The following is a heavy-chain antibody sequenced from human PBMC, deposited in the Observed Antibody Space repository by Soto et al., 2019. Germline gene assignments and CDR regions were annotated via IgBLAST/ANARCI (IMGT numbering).Heavy chain of an antibody. Sequence: TLSLTCTVSGGSISSGGYYWSWIRQHPGKGLEWIGYIYYSGSTYYNPSLKSRVTISVDTSKNQFSLKLSSVTAADTAVYYCARDGLREYCSSTSCSHWFDPWGQGTLVTVSS. CDR3: ARDGLREYCSSTSCSHWFDP. J-gene: IGHJ5*02. D-gene: IGHD2-2*01. CDR1: GGSISSGGYY. CDR2: IYYSGST. V-gene: IGHV4-31*03.